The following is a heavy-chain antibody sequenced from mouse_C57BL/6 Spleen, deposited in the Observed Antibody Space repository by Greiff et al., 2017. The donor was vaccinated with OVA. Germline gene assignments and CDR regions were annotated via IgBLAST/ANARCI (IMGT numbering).Heavy chain of an antibody. D-gene: IGHD2-1*01. V-gene: IGHV1-50*01. CDR2: IDPSDSYT. CDR1: GYTFTSYW. J-gene: IGHJ1*03. CDR3: ARGGHGNYFWFDV. Sequence: QVQLQQPGAELVKPGASVKLSCKASGYTFTSYWMQWVKQRPGQGLEWIGEIDPSDSYTNYNQKFKGKATLTVDTSSSTAYMQLSSLTSEDSSVYYCARGGHGNYFWFDVWGTGTTVTVSS.